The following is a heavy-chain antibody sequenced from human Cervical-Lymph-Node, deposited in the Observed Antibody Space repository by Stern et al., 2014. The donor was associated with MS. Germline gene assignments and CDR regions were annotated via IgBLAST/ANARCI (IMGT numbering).Heavy chain of an antibody. J-gene: IGHJ6*02. CDR3: ARDPRNDDFWSGYIYYYYYYGMDV. CDR2: ISAYNGNT. V-gene: IGHV1-18*01. D-gene: IGHD3-3*01. Sequence: VQLVQSGAEVKKPGASVKVSCKASGYTFTSYGISWVRQAPGQGLEWMGWISAYNGNTNYAQKLQCRVTMTTDTSTSTAYMELRSLRSDDTAVYYCARDPRNDDFWSGYIYYYYYYGMDVWGQGTTVTVSS. CDR1: GYTFTSYG.